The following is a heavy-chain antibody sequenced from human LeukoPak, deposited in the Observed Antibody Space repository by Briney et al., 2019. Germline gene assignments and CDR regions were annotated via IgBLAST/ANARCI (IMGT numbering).Heavy chain of an antibody. V-gene: IGHV5-51*01. CDR1: GYSFTSYW. CDR3: ARIMYYYDSSGYLHFDI. D-gene: IGHD3-22*01. CDR2: IYPGDSDT. J-gene: IGHJ3*02. Sequence: GESLKISCKGSGYSFTSYWIGWVRQMPGKGLECMGIIYPGDSDTRYSPSFQGQVTISADKSISTAYLQWSSLKASDTAMYYWARIMYYYDSSGYLHFDIWGQGTMVTVSS.